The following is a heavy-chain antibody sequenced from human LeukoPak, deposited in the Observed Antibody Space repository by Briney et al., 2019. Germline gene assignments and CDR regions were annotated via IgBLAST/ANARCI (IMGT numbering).Heavy chain of an antibody. CDR3: ARDVYYDILTGYPRIYGMDV. J-gene: IGHJ6*02. V-gene: IGHV3-66*01. Sequence: GGSLRLSCAASGFTFSRHAMSWVRQAPGKGLEWVSVIYSGGSTYYADSVKGRFTISRDNSKNTLYLQMNSLRAEDTAVYYCARDVYYDILTGYPRIYGMDVWGQGTTVTVSS. CDR1: GFTFSRHA. D-gene: IGHD3-9*01. CDR2: IYSGGST.